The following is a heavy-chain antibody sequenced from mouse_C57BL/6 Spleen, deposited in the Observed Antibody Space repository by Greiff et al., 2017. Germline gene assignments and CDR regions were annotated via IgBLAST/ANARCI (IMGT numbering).Heavy chain of an antibody. Sequence: VQGVESGAELVKPGASVKISCKASGYAFSSYWMNWVKQRPGKGLEWIGQIYPGDGDTNYNGKFKGKATLTEDKSSSTAYLQLSSLTSEDSAVYFCARDSSGLFDYWGQGTTLTVSS. V-gene: IGHV1-80*01. CDR2: IYPGDGDT. CDR3: ARDSSGLFDY. D-gene: IGHD3-2*02. J-gene: IGHJ2*01. CDR1: GYAFSSYW.